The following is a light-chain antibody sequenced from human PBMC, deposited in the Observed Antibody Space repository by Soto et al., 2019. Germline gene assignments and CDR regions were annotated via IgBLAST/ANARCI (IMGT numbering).Light chain of an antibody. V-gene: IGKV4-1*01. CDR2: WAS. J-gene: IGKJ4*01. Sequence: DIVMTQSPDSLAVSLGERATINCKSSQSVLYSSNNTNHLAWYQQKPGQPPKLGIYWASTRESGVPERLSGSGAWADFTPTISRLQAEDVAVYYCYQEFCTPLTFGGGTKVEIK. CDR1: QSVLYSSNNTNH. CDR3: YQEFCTPLT.